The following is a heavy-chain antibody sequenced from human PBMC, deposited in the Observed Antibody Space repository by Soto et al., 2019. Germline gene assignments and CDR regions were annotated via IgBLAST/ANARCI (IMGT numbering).Heavy chain of an antibody. CDR2: INQDGSEK. D-gene: IGHD6-19*01. J-gene: IGHJ4*02. Sequence: GSLRLSCAASGFTFSSYWMSWVRQAPGKGLEWVANINQDGSEKYHVDSVKGRFTISRDNGKNSLYLQMNSLRAEDTAVYYCVRDSGWYRLDYWGQGTLVTVSS. CDR3: VRDSGWYRLDY. CDR1: GFTFSSYW. V-gene: IGHV3-7*01.